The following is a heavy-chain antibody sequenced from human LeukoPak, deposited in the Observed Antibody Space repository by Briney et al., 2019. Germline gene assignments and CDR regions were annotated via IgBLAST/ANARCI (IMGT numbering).Heavy chain of an antibody. D-gene: IGHD3-22*01. CDR2: INTDGSST. CDR1: GFTFSSYW. V-gene: IGHV3-74*01. Sequence: GGSLRLSCAASGFTFSSYWMHWVRQAPGKGLMWVSHINTDGSSTSYAGSVKGRFTISRDNAKNTLNLQMNSLRAEDTAVYHCARDTYETSGYYYGPFDYWGQGTLVTVSS. CDR3: ARDTYETSGYYYGPFDY. J-gene: IGHJ4*02.